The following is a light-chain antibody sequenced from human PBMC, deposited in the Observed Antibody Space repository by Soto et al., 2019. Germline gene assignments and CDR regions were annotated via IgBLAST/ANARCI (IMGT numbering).Light chain of an antibody. Sequence: DIQMTQSPSSLSASVGDRVTITCRASQGISNYLAWYQQKPGKVPKLLIYGASTLQSGAPSRFGGSGSGTDFTLTISSLQPEDVATYYCQKYTSVPFTFGPGTQVDIK. CDR3: QKYTSVPFT. V-gene: IGKV1-27*01. J-gene: IGKJ3*01. CDR1: QGISNY. CDR2: GAS.